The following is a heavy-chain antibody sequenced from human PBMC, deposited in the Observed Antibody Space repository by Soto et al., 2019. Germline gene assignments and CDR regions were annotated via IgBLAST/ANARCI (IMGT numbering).Heavy chain of an antibody. J-gene: IGHJ5*02. V-gene: IGHV4-39*01. D-gene: IGHD2-2*01. CDR2: IYYSGST. CDR3: ARKPRGGDRVPGVITGSAP. CDR1: GGSISSSSSY. Sequence: SETLSLTCTVSGGSISSSSSYWGWIRQPPGKGLVWIGYIYYSGSTNYNPSLKSRVTISVDTSKNQFSLKLNSVTAADTVVYYCARKPRGGDRVPGVITGSAPWGQGAWVPGS.